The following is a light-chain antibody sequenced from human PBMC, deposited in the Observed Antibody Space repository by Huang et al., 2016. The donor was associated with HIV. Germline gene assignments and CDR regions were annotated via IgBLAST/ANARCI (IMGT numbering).Light chain of an antibody. Sequence: DIQMTQSPSSVSASVGDRVIITCRGSQNIDTLLAWYQQKPGKAPQLLISAAARLQSGVPSMFSGSRTGADFTLTISILQPEDFALYYCQQANSYPITFGGGTKVEIK. CDR2: AAA. J-gene: IGKJ4*01. CDR1: QNIDTL. V-gene: IGKV1-12*01. CDR3: QQANSYPIT.